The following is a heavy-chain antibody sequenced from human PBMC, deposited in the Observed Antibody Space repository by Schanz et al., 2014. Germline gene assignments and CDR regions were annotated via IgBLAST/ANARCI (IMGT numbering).Heavy chain of an antibody. D-gene: IGHD1-26*01. V-gene: IGHV3-23*04. Sequence: EVQLVESGGGLVQPGGSLRLSCAASGFTFTNYAMSWVRQAPGKGLEWVAAVSSRSDEIKYADSVRGRFTISRDNSRSTMYLQMNSLRAEDTAVYYCARSRSGFYFDYWGQGTLVTVSS. J-gene: IGHJ4*02. CDR1: GFTFTNYA. CDR2: VSSRSDEI. CDR3: ARSRSGFYFDY.